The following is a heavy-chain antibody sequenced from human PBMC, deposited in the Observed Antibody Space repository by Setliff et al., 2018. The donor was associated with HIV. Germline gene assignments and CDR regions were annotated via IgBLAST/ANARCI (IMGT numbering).Heavy chain of an antibody. CDR2: IYHTGDT. D-gene: IGHD6-19*01. CDR3: ARGGAVSADFDS. V-gene: IGHV4-38-2*01. CDR1: GYSISNTGHY. Sequence: PSETLSLTCVVSGYSISNTGHYWGWIRQPPGKGLEWIGSIYHTGDTNYDPSHRSRVTLSVDTSENQFSLRLSSVTAADTAVYFCARGGAVSADFDSWGQGTLVTVSS. J-gene: IGHJ4*02.